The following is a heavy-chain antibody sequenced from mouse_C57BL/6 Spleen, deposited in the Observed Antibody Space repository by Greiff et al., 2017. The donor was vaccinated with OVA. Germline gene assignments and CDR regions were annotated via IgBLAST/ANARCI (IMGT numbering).Heavy chain of an antibody. CDR2: ISSGGSYD. D-gene: IGHD3-2*02. Sequence: EVHLVESGGDLVKPGRSLTLSCAASGFTFSSYGMSWVRQTPDKRLEWVATISSGGSYDYYPASVKGRFTISRDYAKNTLYLQMSSLKSEDTAMYYCARQSQATLDYWGQGTTLTVSS. J-gene: IGHJ2*01. CDR1: GFTFSSYG. V-gene: IGHV5-6*01. CDR3: ARQSQATLDY.